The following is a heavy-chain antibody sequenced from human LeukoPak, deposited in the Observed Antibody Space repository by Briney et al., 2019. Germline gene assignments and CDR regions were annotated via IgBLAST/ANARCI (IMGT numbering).Heavy chain of an antibody. CDR1: GFTFGSHA. CDR2: IWYDGSNK. CDR3: ARDIGIAAAGTLDY. D-gene: IGHD6-13*01. V-gene: IGHV3-33*08. Sequence: GGSLRLSCAASGFTFGSHAMSWVRQAPGKGLEWVAVIWYDGSNKYYADSVKGRFTISRDNSKNTLYLQMNSLRAEDTAVYYCARDIGIAAAGTLDYWGQGTLVTVSS. J-gene: IGHJ4*02.